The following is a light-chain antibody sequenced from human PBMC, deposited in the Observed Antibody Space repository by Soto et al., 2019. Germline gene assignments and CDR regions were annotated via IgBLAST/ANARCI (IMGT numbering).Light chain of an antibody. CDR2: EVD. V-gene: IGLV2-14*01. CDR1: SSDVGAYNY. CDR3: SSYTVINTAV. J-gene: IGLJ3*02. Sequence: QAAGTQPASVSGSPGQSISISCTGSSSDVGAYNYVAWYQQQPGKAPKLLIYEVDNRPSGISHRFSGSKSGNTASLTISGLQTEDEADYYCSSYTVINTAVFGGGTKVTVL.